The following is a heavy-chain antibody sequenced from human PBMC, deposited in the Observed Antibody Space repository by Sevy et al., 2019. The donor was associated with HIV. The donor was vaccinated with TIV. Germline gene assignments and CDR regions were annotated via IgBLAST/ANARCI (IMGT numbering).Heavy chain of an antibody. CDR2: IRYDGSNK. CDR1: GFTFSSYG. Sequence: GGSLRLSCAASGFTFSSYGMHWVRQAPGKGLEWVAFIRYDGSNKYYADSVKGRFTISRDNSKNTLYLQMNSLRAEDTAVYHCAKDRGSVTTFSPSWFDPWGQGTLVTVSS. J-gene: IGHJ5*02. D-gene: IGHD4-4*01. V-gene: IGHV3-30*02. CDR3: AKDRGSVTTFSPSWFDP.